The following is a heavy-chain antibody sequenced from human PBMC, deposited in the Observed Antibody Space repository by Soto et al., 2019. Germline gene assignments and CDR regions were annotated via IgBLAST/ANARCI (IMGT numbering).Heavy chain of an antibody. CDR3: AQESGSPYGMDV. J-gene: IGHJ6*02. V-gene: IGHV3-21*01. CDR1: GFTFNSYS. CDR2: ISSSSSYI. Sequence: AXESLRLSGAASGFTFNSYSMNWVRQAPGKGLEWVSSISSSSSYIYYADSVKGRFTISRDNAKNSLYLQMNSLRAEDTAVYYCAQESGSPYGMDVWGQGTTVTVSS.